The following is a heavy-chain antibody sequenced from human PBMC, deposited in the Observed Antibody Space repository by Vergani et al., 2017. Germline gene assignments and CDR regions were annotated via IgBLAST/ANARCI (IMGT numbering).Heavy chain of an antibody. Sequence: EVQLLQSGGGVIQPGGSVRLSCAASGFTFSACPMTWVRQAPGKGLEWVSAISGSGGNTYYANSVKGRFTISRDNSKNTLYLQMNSLRADDTAVYYCAKGVYCSSTSCYEGRGYYYGMGVWGQGTTVTFSS. J-gene: IGHJ6*02. CDR1: GFTFSACP. CDR2: ISGSGGNT. CDR3: AKGVYCSSTSCYEGRGYYYGMGV. V-gene: IGHV3-23*01. D-gene: IGHD2-2*01.